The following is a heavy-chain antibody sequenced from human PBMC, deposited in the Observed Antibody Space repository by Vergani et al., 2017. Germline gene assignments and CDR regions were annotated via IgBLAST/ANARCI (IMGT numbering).Heavy chain of an antibody. CDR3: ARDGGEYDKDDLDV. CDR2: IYTSEAT. Sequence: QVQLQESGPGLVKPSQTLSLTCTLSGGSFSTGGQSWTWLRQSAGKGLECIGRIYTSEATNSNPSRRSRAIMSVDESKKQFSLNLTSGTAADPAVYYCARDGGEYDKDDLDVWGQGTKVTVTS. CDR1: GGSFSTGGQS. D-gene: IGHD2-21*01. J-gene: IGHJ3*01. V-gene: IGHV4-61*02.